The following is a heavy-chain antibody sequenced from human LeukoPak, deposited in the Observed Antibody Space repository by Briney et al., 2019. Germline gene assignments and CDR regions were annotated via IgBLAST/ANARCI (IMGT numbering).Heavy chain of an antibody. CDR1: GGSLSSYY. V-gene: IGHV4-59*01. CDR2: IYYSGST. Sequence: SETLSLTCTVSGGSLSSYYWSWIRQPPGKGLEWIGYIYYSGSTNYNPSLKSRVTISVDTSKNQFSLKLSSVTAADTAVYYCASVQSASDNWFDPWGQGTLVTVSS. J-gene: IGHJ5*02. CDR3: ASVQSASDNWFDP.